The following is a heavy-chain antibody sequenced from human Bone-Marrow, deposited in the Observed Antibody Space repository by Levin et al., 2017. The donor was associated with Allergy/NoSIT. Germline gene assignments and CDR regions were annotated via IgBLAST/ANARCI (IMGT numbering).Heavy chain of an antibody. J-gene: IGHJ4*02. Sequence: GGSLRLSCAASGFTFPTYGMHWVRQPPGKGLEWVSVIWSDGSTKFYTDSVKGRFTISRDNSKNTLYLEMNSLRVEDTAVYYCARRSEYCGGGSCFIFDSWGQGTLVTVSS. CDR1: GFTFPTYG. D-gene: IGHD2-15*01. V-gene: IGHV3-33*01. CDR3: ARRSEYCGGGSCFIFDS. CDR2: IWSDGSTK.